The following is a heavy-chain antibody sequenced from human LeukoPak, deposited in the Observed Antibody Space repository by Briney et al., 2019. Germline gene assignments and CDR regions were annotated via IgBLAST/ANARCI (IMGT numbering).Heavy chain of an antibody. D-gene: IGHD1/OR15-1a*01. Sequence: SETLSLTCTVSGVSINTYFWSWIRQPPGKGLEWIGYVYYNGITNYNPSLKSRVSISLDTSKSQFSLRLNSVTAAETAVYYCVSQLGGTTFHWGQGTLVTVSS. CDR3: VSQLGGTTFH. CDR1: GVSINTYF. V-gene: IGHV4-59*01. CDR2: VYYNGIT. J-gene: IGHJ4*02.